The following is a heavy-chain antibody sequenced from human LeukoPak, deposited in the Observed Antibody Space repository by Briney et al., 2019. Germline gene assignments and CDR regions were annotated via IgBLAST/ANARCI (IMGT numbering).Heavy chain of an antibody. CDR1: GGSISSFF. CDR2: VHSSGST. V-gene: IGHV4-59*01. J-gene: IGHJ4*02. Sequence: SETPSLTCTVSGGSISSFFWSWIRQPPGKGLEWIGYVHSSGSTKYNPSLKSRLIISVEMSKNQFSVKLRSVSVADTAVYYCARLAPGNYDILTGDPKVVFDYWGQGALVTVSS. D-gene: IGHD3-9*01. CDR3: ARLAPGNYDILTGDPKVVFDY.